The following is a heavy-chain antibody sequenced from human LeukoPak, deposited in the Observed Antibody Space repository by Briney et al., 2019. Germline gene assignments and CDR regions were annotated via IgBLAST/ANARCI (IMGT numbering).Heavy chain of an antibody. CDR3: AGYTDYVSY. CDR1: GYSISSGYY. J-gene: IGHJ4*02. CDR2: IYHSGST. Sequence: SETLSVTCTASGYSISSGYYWGWIRQPPGKGLEWIGSIYHSGSTYYNSSLKGRVTISVDTSQNQFSLKLSSVTAADTAMYYFAGYTDYVSYWGQGTLVTVSS. V-gene: IGHV4-38-2*02. D-gene: IGHD4-17*01.